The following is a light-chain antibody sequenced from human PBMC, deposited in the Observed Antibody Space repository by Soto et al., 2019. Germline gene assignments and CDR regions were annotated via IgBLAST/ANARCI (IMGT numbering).Light chain of an antibody. V-gene: IGKV2-30*02. Sequence: DFVMTQSPLSLPVTLGQPASISCRSSQGLVHSDGNTYLNWFHQRPGQSPRRLIHKVSNRDSEVPDRFSGSGSDTDFTLKISRVEAEDVGVYYCMQGTHSLTFGGGTKVDIK. CDR2: KVS. CDR1: QGLVHSDGNTY. CDR3: MQGTHSLT. J-gene: IGKJ4*01.